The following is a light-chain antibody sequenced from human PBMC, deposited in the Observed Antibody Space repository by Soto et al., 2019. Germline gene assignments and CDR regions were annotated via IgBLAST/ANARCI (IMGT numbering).Light chain of an antibody. CDR3: QSYDSSSVI. V-gene: IGLV1-40*01. Sequence: QLVLTQPPSVSGAPGQRVTISCTGSTSNIGAGYDVHWYQQLPGAAPKLLIYANTNRPSGVPDRFSGSKSGASASLAITGLQAEDEADYYCQSYDSSSVIFGGGTKLTVL. CDR1: TSNIGAGYD. CDR2: ANT. J-gene: IGLJ2*01.